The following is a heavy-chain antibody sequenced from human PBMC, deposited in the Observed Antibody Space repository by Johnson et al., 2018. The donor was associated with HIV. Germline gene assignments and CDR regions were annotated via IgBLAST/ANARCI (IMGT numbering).Heavy chain of an antibody. J-gene: IGHJ3*02. Sequence: QVQLVESGGGVVQPGRSLRLSCAASGFTFSIYAMHWVRQAPGKWLEWVAVIWHDGSNKFYVDSVKGRFPISRDNSKNTLYLQMNRLRSEDTAIYYCAKVGLGHRNGVDIWGQGTMVTVSS. CDR2: IWHDGSNK. CDR1: GFTFSIYA. CDR3: AKVGLGHRNGVDI. D-gene: IGHD2-8*01. V-gene: IGHV3-30*04.